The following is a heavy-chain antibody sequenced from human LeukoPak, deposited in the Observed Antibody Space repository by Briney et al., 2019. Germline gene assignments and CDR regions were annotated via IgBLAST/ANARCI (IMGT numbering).Heavy chain of an antibody. CDR1: GFTFSSYA. CDR2: ISYDGSNK. V-gene: IGHV3-30-3*01. D-gene: IGHD6-13*01. CDR3: ARDKAAAAGLDY. J-gene: IGHJ4*02. Sequence: GGSLRLSCAASGFTFSSYAMHWVRQAPGKGLEWVAVISYDGSNKYYADSVKGRFTISRDNSKNTLYLQMNSLRAEDTAVYYCARDKAAAAGLDYWGQGTLVTVSS.